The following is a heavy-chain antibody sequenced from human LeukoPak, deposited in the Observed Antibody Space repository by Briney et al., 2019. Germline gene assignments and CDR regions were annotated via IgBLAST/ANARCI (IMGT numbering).Heavy chain of an antibody. Sequence: SETLSLTCTVSGGSISSGDYYWSWIRQPPGKGLEWIGYIYYSGSTYYNPSLKSRVTISVYTSKNQLSLKLSSVTAADTAVYYCARVGCSGGSCYPDYWGQGTLVTVSS. D-gene: IGHD2-15*01. CDR2: IYYSGST. CDR1: GGSISSGDYY. J-gene: IGHJ4*02. CDR3: ARVGCSGGSCYPDY. V-gene: IGHV4-30-4*02.